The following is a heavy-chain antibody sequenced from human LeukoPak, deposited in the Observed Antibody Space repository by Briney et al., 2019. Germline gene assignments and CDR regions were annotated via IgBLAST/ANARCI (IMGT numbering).Heavy chain of an antibody. CDR1: GFTFNSYG. V-gene: IGHV3-23*01. D-gene: IGHD5-24*01. CDR3: AKGSAMEMATILVGLDY. Sequence: GGSLRLSCAASGFTFNSYGMNWVRQAPGKGLEWVSGISTGGGSTHYADSVKGRFTISRDNSKNTLYLQMNSLRAEDTAIYYCAKGSAMEMATILVGLDYWGQGTLVTVSS. J-gene: IGHJ4*02. CDR2: ISTGGGST.